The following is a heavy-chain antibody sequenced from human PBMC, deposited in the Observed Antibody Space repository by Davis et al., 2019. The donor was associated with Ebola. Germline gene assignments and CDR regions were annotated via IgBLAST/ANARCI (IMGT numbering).Heavy chain of an antibody. J-gene: IGHJ4*02. Sequence: MPSETLSLTCTVSDDSTSGYCWSWIRQPPGEGLEWIGYVYYSGNTNYSPSLKSRVTISIDTSKNQFSLKLSSVTAADTAIYYCARQKDSGCYSFDSWGQGTLVTVSS. CDR1: DDSTSGYC. D-gene: IGHD6-19*01. V-gene: IGHV4-59*01. CDR2: VYYSGNT. CDR3: ARQKDSGCYSFDS.